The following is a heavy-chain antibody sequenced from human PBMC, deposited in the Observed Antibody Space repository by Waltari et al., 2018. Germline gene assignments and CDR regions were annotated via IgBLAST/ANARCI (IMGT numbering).Heavy chain of an antibody. CDR3: ASQIRYNSGWIPFDY. CDR1: GFPYSNYW. J-gene: IGHJ4*02. D-gene: IGHD6-19*01. V-gene: IGHV3-7*01. CDR2: RRKDGGFK. Sequence: EVQLVESGGGLVQPGGSLRLSGVGSGFPYSNYWMTWVSQVPGVGLEWVANRRKDGGFKYDVDSVKVRFTISRDNARNSLFLPRSSLRVEDTAIYYFASQIRYNSGWIPFDYWGQGTLVTVSS.